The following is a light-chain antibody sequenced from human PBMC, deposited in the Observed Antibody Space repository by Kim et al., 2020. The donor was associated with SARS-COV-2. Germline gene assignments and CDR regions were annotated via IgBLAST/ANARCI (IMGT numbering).Light chain of an antibody. Sequence: EIVLTQSPGTLSLSPGERATLPCRASQSVNNNYLAWYQQKHGQAPRLLIYGASNRATGIPDRFSGSGSGTDFTLTISRLEPEDFSVYYCQQYGRSLTFGGGTKVDIK. J-gene: IGKJ4*01. CDR2: GAS. CDR1: QSVNNNY. V-gene: IGKV3-20*01. CDR3: QQYGRSLT.